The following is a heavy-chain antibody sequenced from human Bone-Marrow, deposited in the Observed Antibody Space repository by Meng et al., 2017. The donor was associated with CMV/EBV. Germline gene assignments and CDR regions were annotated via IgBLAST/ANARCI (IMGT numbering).Heavy chain of an antibody. J-gene: IGHJ4*02. D-gene: IGHD1-26*01. V-gene: IGHV4-61*01. Sequence: TVSGGSVSSGSYYWSWIRQPPGKGLEWIGYIYYSGSTNYNPSLKSRVTISVDTSKNQFSLKLSSVTAADTAVYYCAREEYSGSYLDYWGQGTLVTVSS. CDR2: IYYSGST. CDR3: AREEYSGSYLDY. CDR1: GGSVSSGSYY.